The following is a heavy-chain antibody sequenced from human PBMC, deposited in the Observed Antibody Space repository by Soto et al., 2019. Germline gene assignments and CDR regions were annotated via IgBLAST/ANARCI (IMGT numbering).Heavy chain of an antibody. D-gene: IGHD2-21*02. V-gene: IGHV1-3*01. CDR3: AREDHYGGGDCYSASYMDY. CDR2: INAGNGNT. Sequence: ASVKVSCKASGYTFTSYAMHWVRQAPGQRLEWMGWINAGNGNTKYSQKFQGRVTITRDTSASTAYMELSSLRSEDTAVYYCAREDHYGGGDCYSASYMDYWGQGTMVTVSS. J-gene: IGHJ4*01. CDR1: GYTFTSYA.